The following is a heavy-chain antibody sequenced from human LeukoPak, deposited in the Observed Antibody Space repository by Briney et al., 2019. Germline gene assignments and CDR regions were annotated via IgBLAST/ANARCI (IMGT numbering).Heavy chain of an antibody. CDR3: GTPNNGAQPYDAFDI. CDR1: GYTLTELS. J-gene: IGHJ3*02. Sequence: GASVKVSCKVSGYTLTELSMHWVRQAPGKGLEWMGGFDPENGETIYAQKFQGRVSMTEDRSTDTAYMELSSLRSEDTAVYYCGTPNNGAQPYDAFDIWGQGTMVTVSS. V-gene: IGHV1-24*01. D-gene: IGHD1/OR15-1a*01. CDR2: FDPENGET.